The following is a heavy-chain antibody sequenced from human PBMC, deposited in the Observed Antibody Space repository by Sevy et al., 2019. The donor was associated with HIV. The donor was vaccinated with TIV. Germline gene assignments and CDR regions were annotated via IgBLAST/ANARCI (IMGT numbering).Heavy chain of an antibody. J-gene: IGHJ6*02. V-gene: IGHV1-2*02. Sequence: VSVKVSCKASGYTFTDTGYYVHWVRQAPGQGLEWMGWINPKSVATNYAQKFQGRVTMTRDTSVSTANMELSRLRSDDTAVYYCARESYDFWTGPVDYDYGMDVWGQGTTVTVSS. D-gene: IGHD3-3*01. CDR1: GYTFTDTGYY. CDR2: INPKSVAT. CDR3: ARESYDFWTGPVDYDYGMDV.